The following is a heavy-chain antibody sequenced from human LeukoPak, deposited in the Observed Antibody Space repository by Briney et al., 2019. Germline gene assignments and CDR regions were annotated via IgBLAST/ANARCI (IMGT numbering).Heavy chain of an antibody. CDR3: ARDLVAAADPDAFDI. CDR1: GFTFSSYW. D-gene: IGHD6-13*01. J-gene: IGHJ3*02. CDR2: IKQDGSEK. V-gene: IGHV3-7*01. Sequence: PGGSLRLSCAASGFTFSSYWMSWVRQAPGKGLEWVANIKQDGSEKYYVDSVKGRFTISRDDAKNSLYLQMNSLRAEDTAVYYCARDLVAAADPDAFDILGQGTMVTVSS.